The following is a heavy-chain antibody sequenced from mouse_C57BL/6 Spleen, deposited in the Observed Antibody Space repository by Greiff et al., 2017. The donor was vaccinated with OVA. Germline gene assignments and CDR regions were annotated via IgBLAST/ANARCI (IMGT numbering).Heavy chain of an antibody. CDR2: IWTGGGT. J-gene: IGHJ4*01. Sequence: QVKLMESGPGLVAPSQSLSTTCTVPGFSLTSYAISWVRQPSGKGLVWLGVIWTGGGTNYNSALKSRLSISKDNSKSQVFLKMNSLQTDDTARYYCATYYRNYYAVDYWGQGTSVTVSS. CDR3: ATYYRNYYAVDY. V-gene: IGHV2-9-1*01. D-gene: IGHD2-14*01. CDR1: GFSLTSYA.